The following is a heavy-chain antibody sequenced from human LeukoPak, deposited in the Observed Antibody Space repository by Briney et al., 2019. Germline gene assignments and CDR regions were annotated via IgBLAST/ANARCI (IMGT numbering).Heavy chain of an antibody. CDR1: GFIFSSYA. V-gene: IGHV3-23*01. CDR3: AKDSSSSSLTGY. J-gene: IGHJ4*02. D-gene: IGHD6-6*01. Sequence: QTGGSLRLSCAASGFIFSSYAMSWVRQAPGKGLEWVSAISGSGGSTYYADSVKGRFTISRDNSKNTLYLQMNSLRAEDTAVYYCAKDSSSSSLTGYWGQGTLVTVSS. CDR2: ISGSGGST.